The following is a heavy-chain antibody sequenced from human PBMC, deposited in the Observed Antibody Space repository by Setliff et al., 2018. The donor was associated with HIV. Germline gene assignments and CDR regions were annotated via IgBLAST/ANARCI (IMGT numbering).Heavy chain of an antibody. CDR2: INPNSGGT. Sequence: GASVKVSCKASGYTFTGYYMHWVRQAPGQGLEWMGWINPNSGGTNYAQKFQGWVTMTRDTSISTAYMELSRLRSDDTAVYYCARFHSSGWYNGMDVWGQGTTVTVSS. D-gene: IGHD6-19*01. V-gene: IGHV1-2*04. CDR1: GYTFTGYY. CDR3: ARFHSSGWYNGMDV. J-gene: IGHJ6*02.